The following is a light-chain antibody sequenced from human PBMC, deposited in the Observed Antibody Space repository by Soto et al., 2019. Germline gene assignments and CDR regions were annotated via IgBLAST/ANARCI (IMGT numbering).Light chain of an antibody. J-gene: IGLJ3*02. V-gene: IGLV2-11*01. CDR1: SSDVGGYNY. CDR3: CSDAGSYPWV. CDR2: DVS. Sequence: QSVLTQPRSVSGSPGQSVTISCTGTSSDVGGYNYVSWYQQHPGKAPKLMIYDVSKRPSGVPDRFSGSKSGNTASLTISGLQAEDEADYYCCSDAGSYPWVFGGGTKVTVL.